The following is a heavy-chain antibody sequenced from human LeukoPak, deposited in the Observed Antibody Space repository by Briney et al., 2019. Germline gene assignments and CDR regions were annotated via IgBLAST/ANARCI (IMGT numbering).Heavy chain of an antibody. CDR2: IIANNGKP. CDR1: GYTFTSYG. D-gene: IGHD2-2*01. Sequence: ASVKVSCKASGYTFTSYGISWVRQAPGQGLEWMGWIIANNGKPNYAQKLKGRVTITTDTSTSTAYMELRSLRSDDTAVYYCARDSCSSTSCYVRYNWFDPWGQGTLVTVSS. J-gene: IGHJ5*02. CDR3: ARDSCSSTSCYVRYNWFDP. V-gene: IGHV1-18*01.